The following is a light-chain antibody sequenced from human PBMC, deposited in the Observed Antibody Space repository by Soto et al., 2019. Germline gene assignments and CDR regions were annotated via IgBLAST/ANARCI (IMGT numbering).Light chain of an antibody. Sequence: ALTQPASVSGSPGQSITISCTGTSSDVGGYNYVSWYQQHPGKAPKLMIYDVSNRPSGVSNRFSGSKSGNTASLTISGLQAEDEADYYCSSYTSSSTLVFGTGTKSPS. CDR3: SSYTSSSTLV. J-gene: IGLJ1*01. CDR2: DVS. V-gene: IGLV2-14*03. CDR1: SSDVGGYNY.